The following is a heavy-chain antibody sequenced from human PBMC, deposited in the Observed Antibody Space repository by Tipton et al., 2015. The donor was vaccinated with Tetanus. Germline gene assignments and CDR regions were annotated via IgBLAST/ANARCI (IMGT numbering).Heavy chain of an antibody. CDR1: GGSISSYY. D-gene: IGHD1-1*01. V-gene: IGHV4-59*01. CDR3: ARLTTPFNTFDL. Sequence: TLSLTCTVSGGSISSYYWSWIRQPPGKGLEWIGHIYYSGSTNCNPSLKSRLSISLNTSHNQISLKLTSPAATDTAVYYCARLTTPFNTFDLWGQGRLVTVSS. J-gene: IGHJ3*01. CDR2: IYYSGST.